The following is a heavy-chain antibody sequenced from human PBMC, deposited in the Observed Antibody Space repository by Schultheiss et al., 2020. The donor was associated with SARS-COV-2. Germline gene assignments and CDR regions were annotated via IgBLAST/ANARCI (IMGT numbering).Heavy chain of an antibody. J-gene: IGHJ6*03. D-gene: IGHD1-1*01. CDR3: ARERGRPTYYYYMDV. CDR2: ISSSSSYI. Sequence: GGSLRLSCAASGFTFSSYGMHWVRQAPGKGLEWVSSISSSSSYIYYADSVKGRFTISRDNAKNSLYLQMNSLRAEDTAVYYCARERGRPTYYYYMDVWGKGTTVTVSS. CDR1: GFTFSSYG. V-gene: IGHV3-21*01.